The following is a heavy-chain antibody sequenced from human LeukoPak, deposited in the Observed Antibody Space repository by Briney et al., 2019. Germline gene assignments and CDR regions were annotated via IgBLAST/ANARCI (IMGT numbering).Heavy chain of an antibody. V-gene: IGHV1-46*01. CDR3: ARAYRGGDCYAPAFDY. CDR1: GYTFTSYY. CDR2: INPSGGST. D-gene: IGHD2-21*02. Sequence: ASVKVSCKASGYTFTSYYMHWVRQAPGQGLEWMGIINPSGGSTSYAQKFQGRVTMTRDTSTSTVYMELSSLRSEDTAVYYCARAYRGGDCYAPAFDYWDQGTLVTVSS. J-gene: IGHJ4*02.